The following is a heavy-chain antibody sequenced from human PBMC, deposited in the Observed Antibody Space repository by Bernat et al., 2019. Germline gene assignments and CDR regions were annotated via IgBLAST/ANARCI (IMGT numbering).Heavy chain of an antibody. Sequence: QVQLVQSGAEVKKPGASVKVSCKASGYTFTSYGISWVRQAPGQGLEWMGWISAYNGNTNYAQKLQGRVTMTTDTSTSTAYMELRSLRSDDTAVYYCARGSWKPYYYGSGSYPTGYWGQGTLVTVSS. CDR1: GYTFTSYG. CDR3: ARGSWKPYYYGSGSYPTGY. D-gene: IGHD3-10*01. J-gene: IGHJ4*02. CDR2: ISAYNGNT. V-gene: IGHV1-18*01.